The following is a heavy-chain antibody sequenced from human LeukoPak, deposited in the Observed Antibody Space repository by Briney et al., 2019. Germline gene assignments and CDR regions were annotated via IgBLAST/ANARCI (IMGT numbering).Heavy chain of an antibody. D-gene: IGHD3-22*01. CDR2: INPNSGDT. Sequence: ASVKVSCKASGYTFTGYYMHWVRQAPGQGLEWMGWINPNSGDTNSAQKFQGRVTTTRDTSISTAYMELSRLRSDDTAVYYCASGRKYYDSNDGMDVWGQGTTVTVSS. V-gene: IGHV1-2*02. CDR3: ASGRKYYDSNDGMDV. J-gene: IGHJ6*02. CDR1: GYTFTGYY.